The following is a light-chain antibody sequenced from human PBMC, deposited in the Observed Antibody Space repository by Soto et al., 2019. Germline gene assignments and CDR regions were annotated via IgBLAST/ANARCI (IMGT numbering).Light chain of an antibody. J-gene: IGKJ1*01. CDR1: QSVSSSY. CDR2: SAS. CDR3: QQYRRT. V-gene: IGKV3-20*01. Sequence: IGLTKSPGTLSLSPGERATLSCRASQSVSSSYLAWYQQKPGQPPRLLIYSASSRAPASSSSFSGRGDGTHFTLTIHTEEFENFSGYYCQQYRRTFGQGTKVDI.